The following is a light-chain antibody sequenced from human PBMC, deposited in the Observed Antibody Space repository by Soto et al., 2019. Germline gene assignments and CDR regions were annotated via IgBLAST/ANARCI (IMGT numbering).Light chain of an antibody. CDR1: STGIGRYNF. Sequence: QSALPQPASVSGSARQSISISCSGTSTGIGRYNFVFWYQQRPGQAPKLLIFDVSHRPSGISDRFSGSKSGYTASLTISGLQAEDEADYYCNSFTSTSPPYVFGTGTKLTVL. V-gene: IGLV2-14*01. J-gene: IGLJ1*01. CDR2: DVS. CDR3: NSFTSTSPPYV.